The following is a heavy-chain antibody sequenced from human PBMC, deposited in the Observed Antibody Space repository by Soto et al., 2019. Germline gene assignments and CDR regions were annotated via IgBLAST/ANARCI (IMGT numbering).Heavy chain of an antibody. CDR3: ARLTPRDYGDYIYCDY. V-gene: IGHV5-51*01. Sequence: PGESLKISCKGSGYSFTSYWIGWVRQMPGKGLEWMGIIYPGDSDTRYSPSFQGQVTISADQSISTAYLQWSSLKASDTAMYYFARLTPRDYGDYIYCDYRGQGTLGTVSS. D-gene: IGHD4-17*01. CDR2: IYPGDSDT. J-gene: IGHJ4*02. CDR1: GYSFTSYW.